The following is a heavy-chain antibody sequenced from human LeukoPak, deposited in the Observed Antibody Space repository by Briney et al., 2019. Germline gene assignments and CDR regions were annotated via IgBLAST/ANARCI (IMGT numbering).Heavy chain of an antibody. CDR2: ISSSSSYI. J-gene: IGHJ4*02. CDR3: ASQYSSSVDH. D-gene: IGHD6-6*01. CDR1: GFTFSSYG. V-gene: IGHV3-21*01. Sequence: GGSLRLSCAASGFTFSSYGMSWVREAPGKGLEWVSSISSSSSYIYYADSVKGRFTISRDNAKNSLYLQMNSLRAEDTAVYYCASQYSSSVDHWGQGTLVTVSS.